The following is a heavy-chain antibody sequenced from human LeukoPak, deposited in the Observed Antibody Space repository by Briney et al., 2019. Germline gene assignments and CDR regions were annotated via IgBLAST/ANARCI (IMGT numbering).Heavy chain of an antibody. CDR3: ARDRGDIVVVPAAIDYYYYGMDV. V-gene: IGHV3-30-3*01. CDR1: GFIFSSYA. D-gene: IGHD2-2*01. J-gene: IGHJ6*02. Sequence: GGSLRLSCAASGFIFSSYAMHWVRQAPGKGLEWVAVISYDGSNKYYADSVKGRFTISRDNSKNTLYLQMNSLRAEDTAVYYCARDRGDIVVVPAAIDYYYYGMDVWGQGTTVTVSS. CDR2: ISYDGSNK.